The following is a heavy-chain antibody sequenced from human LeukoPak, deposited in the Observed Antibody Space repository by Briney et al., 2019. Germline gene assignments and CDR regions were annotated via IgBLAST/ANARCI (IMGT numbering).Heavy chain of an antibody. CDR2: IYTSGST. Sequence: SETLSLTCTVSGGSISSYYWSWIRQPPGKGLEWIGYIYTSGSTNYNPSLKSRVTISVDTSKNQFFLKLSSATAADTAVYYCARHASDCSSTSCQPYYYYYYMDVWGKGTTVTVSS. CDR1: GGSISSYY. J-gene: IGHJ6*03. D-gene: IGHD2-2*01. CDR3: ARHASDCSSTSCQPYYYYYYMDV. V-gene: IGHV4-4*09.